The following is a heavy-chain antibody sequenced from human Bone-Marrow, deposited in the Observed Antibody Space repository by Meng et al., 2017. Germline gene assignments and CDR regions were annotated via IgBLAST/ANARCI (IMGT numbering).Heavy chain of an antibody. CDR1: GFTVTSNE. D-gene: IGHD1-26*01. Sequence: GESLKISCAASGFTVTSNEMSWVRQAPGKGLEWVSSICGDSTYYADSGKGRVTVSRDNSKNTLHLQMNSLRAEDTAVYYCSRDRSYSSDYWGQGALVTVSS. J-gene: IGHJ4*02. CDR2: ICGDST. V-gene: IGHV3-38-3*01. CDR3: SRDRSYSSDY.